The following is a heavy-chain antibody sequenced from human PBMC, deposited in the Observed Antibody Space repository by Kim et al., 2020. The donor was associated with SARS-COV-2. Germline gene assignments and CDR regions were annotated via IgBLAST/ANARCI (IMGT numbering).Heavy chain of an antibody. CDR1: GGSISSGGYY. J-gene: IGHJ6*02. Sequence: SETLSLTCTVSGGSISSGGYYWSWIRQHPGKGLEWIGYIYYSGSTYYNPSLKSRVTISVDTSKNQFSLKLSSVTAADTAVYYCAREMSHVDTAMENYYYYGMDVWGQGTTVTVSS. D-gene: IGHD5-18*01. CDR2: IYYSGST. CDR3: AREMSHVDTAMENYYYYGMDV. V-gene: IGHV4-31*03.